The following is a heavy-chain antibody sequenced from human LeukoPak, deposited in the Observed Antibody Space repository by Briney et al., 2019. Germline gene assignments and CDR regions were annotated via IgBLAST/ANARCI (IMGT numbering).Heavy chain of an antibody. CDR2: ISYNGHNK. CDR1: GFTFSSYG. V-gene: IGHV3-30*18. CDR3: AKDPGMAVYGYGYDAFDI. Sequence: GGSLRLSCAASGFTFSSYGMHWVRQAPGKGLEWVAVISYNGHNKYSADSVKGRFTISRDNSKNTLYLQMNSLRAEDTAIYYCAKDPGMAVYGYGYDAFDIWGQGTMVTVSS. D-gene: IGHD5-18*01. J-gene: IGHJ3*02.